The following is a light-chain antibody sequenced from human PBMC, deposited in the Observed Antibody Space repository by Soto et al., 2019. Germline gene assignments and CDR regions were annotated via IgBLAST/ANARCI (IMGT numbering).Light chain of an antibody. CDR1: ETISTN. J-gene: IGKJ5*01. CDR2: GSS. Sequence: EIVLTQSPATLSVSPGERATLSCRATETISTNLAWFQRKPGQPPRLLIYGSSTRATGVPDRFSGSGSGTDCTLTISRLEPEDFAVYYCQLYSRSPRQINFGQGTRLEIK. CDR3: QLYSRSPRQIN. V-gene: IGKV3-20*01.